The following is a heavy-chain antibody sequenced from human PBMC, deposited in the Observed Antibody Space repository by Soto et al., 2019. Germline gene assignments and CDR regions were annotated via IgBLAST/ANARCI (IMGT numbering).Heavy chain of an antibody. CDR2: IHYSGTT. V-gene: IGHV4-59*01. CDR3: ARNYYSDSSGYSYYFDY. Sequence: SETLSVTCTVSGGSISNYYWSWMRQPPGKGLEWIGCIHYSGTTNYNPSPKSRLTISVDTSNNQFSLKLSSVTAADTAVYYCARNYYSDSSGYSYYFDYWGQGTLVTVSS. J-gene: IGHJ4*02. CDR1: GGSISNYY. D-gene: IGHD3-22*01.